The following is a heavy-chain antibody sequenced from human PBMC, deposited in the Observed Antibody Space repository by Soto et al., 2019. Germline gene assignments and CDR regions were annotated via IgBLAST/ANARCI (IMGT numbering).Heavy chain of an antibody. Sequence: QLQLQESGPGLVKPSETLSLTCTVSGGSISSSSYYWGWIRQPPGKGLEWIGSIYYSGSTYYNPSLKSRVTISVDTSKNQFPLKLSSVTAADTAVYYCARQLTGTTWGYWGQGTLVTVSS. CDR1: GGSISSSSYY. V-gene: IGHV4-39*01. J-gene: IGHJ4*02. CDR3: ARQLTGTTWGY. D-gene: IGHD1-7*01. CDR2: IYYSGST.